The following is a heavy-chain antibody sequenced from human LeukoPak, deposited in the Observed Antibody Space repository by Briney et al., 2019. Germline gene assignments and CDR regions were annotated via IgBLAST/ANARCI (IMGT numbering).Heavy chain of an antibody. CDR2: ISGSGGST. J-gene: IGHJ4*02. CDR3: ARAGAPSDY. CDR1: GFTFSSYA. Sequence: GGSLRLCCAASGFTFSSYAMSWVRQAPGKGLEWVSAISGSGGSTYYADSVKGRFTISRDNSKNTLYLQMNSLRVEDTAVYYCARAGAPSDYWGQGTLVTVSS. V-gene: IGHV3-23*01. D-gene: IGHD3-10*01.